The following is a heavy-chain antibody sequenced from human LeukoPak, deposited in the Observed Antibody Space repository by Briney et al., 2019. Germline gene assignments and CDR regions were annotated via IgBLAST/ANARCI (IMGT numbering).Heavy chain of an antibody. CDR3: ATEGKMVRGVYTDY. CDR2: FDPEDGET. CDR1: GYTLTELS. V-gene: IGHV1-24*01. J-gene: IGHJ4*02. Sequence: GASVKVSRKVSGYTLTELSMHWVRQAPGKGLEWMGRFDPEDGETIYAQKFQGRVTLTADTSTDTAYMELSSLRSEDTAIYYCATEGKMVRGVYTDYWGQGTLVTVFS. D-gene: IGHD3-10*01.